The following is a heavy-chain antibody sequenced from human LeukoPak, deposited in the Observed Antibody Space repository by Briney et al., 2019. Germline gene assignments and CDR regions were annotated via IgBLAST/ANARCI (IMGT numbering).Heavy chain of an antibody. Sequence: GGSLRLPCAASGFTFSTYWMHWVRQAPGKGLLWVSPINTDGSITNYADSVKGRFTISRDNAKNTLYLQMNSLRSDDTAVHYCARVPPSVGEATSEYFQDWGQGTLVTVSS. CDR3: ARVPPSVGEATSEYFQD. J-gene: IGHJ1*01. CDR1: GFTFSTYW. D-gene: IGHD1-26*01. CDR2: INTDGSIT. V-gene: IGHV3-74*01.